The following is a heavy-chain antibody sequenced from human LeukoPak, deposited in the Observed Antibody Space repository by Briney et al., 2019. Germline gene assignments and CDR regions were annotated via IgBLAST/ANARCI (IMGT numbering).Heavy chain of an antibody. CDR3: AREGTITFGGVIVLSNKFDY. V-gene: IGHV3-30*04. CDR2: ISYDGSNK. CDR1: GFTFSSYA. Sequence: GGSLRLSCAASGFTFSSYAMHWVRQAPGKGLEWVAVISYDGSNKYYADSVKGRFTISRDNSKNTLYLQMNSLRAEDTAVYYCAREGTITFGGVIVLSNKFDYWGQGTLVTVSS. D-gene: IGHD3-16*02. J-gene: IGHJ4*02.